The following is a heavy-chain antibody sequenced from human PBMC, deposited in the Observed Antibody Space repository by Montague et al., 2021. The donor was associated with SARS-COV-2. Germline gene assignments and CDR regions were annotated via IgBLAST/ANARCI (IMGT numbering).Heavy chain of an antibody. J-gene: IGHJ6*02. CDR2: INHRGSA. D-gene: IGHD3-10*01. Sequence: SETLSLTCAVSGGSFSGYYWSWMRQPPGKGLEWIGEINHRGSANYNPPPKSRVTISVDTSKNQFFLKLSSVTAAATAVYYCARVRYYGSGTCLGMDVWGHGTMVTVSS. CDR3: ARVRYYGSGTCLGMDV. CDR1: GGSFSGYY. V-gene: IGHV4-34*01.